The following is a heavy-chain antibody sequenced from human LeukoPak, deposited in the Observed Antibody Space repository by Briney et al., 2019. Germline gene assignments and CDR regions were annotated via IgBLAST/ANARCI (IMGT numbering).Heavy chain of an antibody. CDR1: GFTFSAYA. V-gene: IGHV3-23*01. J-gene: IGHJ4*02. D-gene: IGHD6-13*01. CDR3: AKPPPDSSSWLFDY. Sequence: QTGGSLRLSCAASGFTFSAYAMSWVRQAPGKGLEWVSTISDNGGSTYYADSVKGRFTISRDNSKNTLYLQMNSLRAEDTAVYYCAKPPPDSSSWLFDYWGQGALVTVSP. CDR2: ISDNGGST.